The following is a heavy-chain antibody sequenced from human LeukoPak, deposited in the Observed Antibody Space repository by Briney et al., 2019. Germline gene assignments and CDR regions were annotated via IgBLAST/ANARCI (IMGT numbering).Heavy chain of an antibody. CDR2: IYYSGST. CDR1: GGSISSSSYY. CDR3: ARHRPYSDYFDY. J-gene: IGHJ4*02. Sequence: SETLSLTCTVSGGSISSSSYYWGWIRQPPGKGLEWIGSIYYSGSTYYNPSLKSRVTISVDTSKNHFSLKLSPVTAADTAVYYCARHRPYSDYFDYWGQGTLVAVSS. D-gene: IGHD4-11*01. V-gene: IGHV4-39*01.